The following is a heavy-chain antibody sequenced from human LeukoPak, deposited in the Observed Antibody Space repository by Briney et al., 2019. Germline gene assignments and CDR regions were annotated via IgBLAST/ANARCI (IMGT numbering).Heavy chain of an antibody. V-gene: IGHV3-21*01. CDR2: ISSSSSYI. CDR1: GFTFSSYS. Sequence: GGSLRLSCAASGFTFSSYSMNWVRQAPGKGLEWVSSISSSSSYIYYADSVKGRFTISRDNAKNSLYLQMNSLRAEDTAVYYCARSIVYYYGMDVWGQGTTVTVSS. J-gene: IGHJ6*02. D-gene: IGHD3-16*02. CDR3: ARSIVYYYGMDV.